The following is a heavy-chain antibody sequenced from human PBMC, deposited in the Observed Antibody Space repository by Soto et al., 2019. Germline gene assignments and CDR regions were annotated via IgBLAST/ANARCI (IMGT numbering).Heavy chain of an antibody. CDR1: GGSISSGDYY. CDR3: ATSNWFDP. CDR2: IYYSGST. Sequence: SETLSLTCTVSGGSISSGDYYWSWIRQPPGKGLEWIGTIYYSGSTYYNPSLKSRVTISVDTSKNQFSLKLSSVTAADTAVYYCATSNWFDPWGQGTLVTSPQ. J-gene: IGHJ5*02. V-gene: IGHV4-39*01.